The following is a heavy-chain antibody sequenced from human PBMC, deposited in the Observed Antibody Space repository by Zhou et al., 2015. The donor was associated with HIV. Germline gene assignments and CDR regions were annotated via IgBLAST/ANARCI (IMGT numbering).Heavy chain of an antibody. D-gene: IGHD5-18*01. Sequence: QVQLVQSGAEVKKPGASVKVSCKTSGYTFTGYYMHWVRQAPGQGLEWMGRINPYSGGTNFAQRFQGRVTMTRDTSISTAYMELSGLRSDDTAVYYCARDRNTAMSRSFDPWGQGTLVTVSS. CDR3: ARDRNTAMSRSFDP. V-gene: IGHV1-2*06. J-gene: IGHJ5*02. CDR1: GYTFTGYY. CDR2: INPYSGGT.